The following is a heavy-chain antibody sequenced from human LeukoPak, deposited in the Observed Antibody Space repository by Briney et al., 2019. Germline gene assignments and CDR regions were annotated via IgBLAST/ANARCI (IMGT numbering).Heavy chain of an antibody. Sequence: PGGSLRLSCAASGFRFSDHHMEWVRQAPGKGLEWVSVIYSGGSTYSADSVKSRFTISRDNSKNTLYLQMNSLRAEDTAVYYCARDSNYDTSGHYYWGQGTLVTVSS. CDR3: ARDSNYDTSGHYY. D-gene: IGHD3-22*01. V-gene: IGHV3-53*01. J-gene: IGHJ4*02. CDR1: GFRFSDHH. CDR2: IYSGGST.